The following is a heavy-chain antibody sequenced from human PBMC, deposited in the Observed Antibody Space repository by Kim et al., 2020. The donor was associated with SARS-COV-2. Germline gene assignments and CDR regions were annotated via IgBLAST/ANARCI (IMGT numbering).Heavy chain of an antibody. CDR2: INHSGST. CDR3: ARGSRNYDILTGYYNENWFDP. V-gene: IGHV4-34*01. D-gene: IGHD3-9*01. Sequence: SETLSLTCAVYGGSFSGYYWSWIRQPPGKGLEWIGEINHSGSTNYNPSLKSRVTISVDTSKNQFSLKLSSVTAADTAVYYCARGSRNYDILTGYYNENWFDPWGQGTLVTVSS. J-gene: IGHJ5*02. CDR1: GGSFSGYY.